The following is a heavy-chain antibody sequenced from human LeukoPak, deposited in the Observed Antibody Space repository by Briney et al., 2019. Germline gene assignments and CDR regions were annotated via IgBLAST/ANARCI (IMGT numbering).Heavy chain of an antibody. CDR3: AKGGSSYSEMDY. J-gene: IGHJ4*02. Sequence: GGSLRLSCAASGVSVSSNYMSWVRQAPGRGLEWVSVIYSGGNTYYADSVKGRFIISRDNSKNTLYLQVNSLRAEDTAVYYCAKGGSSYSEMDYWGQGTLVTVSS. CDR1: GVSVSSNY. CDR2: IYSGGNT. V-gene: IGHV3-53*01. D-gene: IGHD4-11*01.